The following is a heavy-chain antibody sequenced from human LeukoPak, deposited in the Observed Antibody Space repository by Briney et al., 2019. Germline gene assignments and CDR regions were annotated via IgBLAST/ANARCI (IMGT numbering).Heavy chain of an antibody. D-gene: IGHD3-9*01. J-gene: IGHJ3*02. CDR1: GFTFSSYS. Sequence: GGSLRLSCAASGFTFSSYSMNWVRQAPGKGLEWVSSISSSSSYIYYADSVKGRFTISRDNAKNSLYLQMNSLRAEDTAVYYCARFSDIPEAFDIWGQGTMVTVSS. CDR2: ISSSSSYI. CDR3: ARFSDIPEAFDI. V-gene: IGHV3-21*01.